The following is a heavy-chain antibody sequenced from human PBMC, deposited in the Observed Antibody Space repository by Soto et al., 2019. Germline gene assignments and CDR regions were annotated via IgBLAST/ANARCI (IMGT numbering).Heavy chain of an antibody. CDR2: ISGSGGTT. Sequence: EEQLLESGGGLVQPGGSLRLSCAASGFTFSSDAMSWVRQAPGKGLEWVSVISGSGGTTYYAGSVKGRFTISRDNSKNTLYLQMTSLRAEDTAVYYCAKRYGSGKRFMDVWGQGTTVTVS. CDR3: AKRYGSGKRFMDV. V-gene: IGHV3-23*01. CDR1: GFTFSSDA. J-gene: IGHJ6*02. D-gene: IGHD3-10*01.